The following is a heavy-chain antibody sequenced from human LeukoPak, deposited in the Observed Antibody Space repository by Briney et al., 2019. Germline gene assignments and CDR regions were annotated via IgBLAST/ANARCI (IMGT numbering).Heavy chain of an antibody. D-gene: IGHD6-13*01. Sequence: GGSLRLSCAASGFAFSNGWMNWVRQAPGKGLEWVGRIASRADGGSTHYAAPVKDRFIISRDDSKNTLYLQINSLKTEDAAVYYCTTLAAGKFDYWGQGTLVTVSS. J-gene: IGHJ4*02. CDR2: IASRADGGST. CDR3: TTLAAGKFDY. CDR1: GFAFSNGW. V-gene: IGHV3-15*07.